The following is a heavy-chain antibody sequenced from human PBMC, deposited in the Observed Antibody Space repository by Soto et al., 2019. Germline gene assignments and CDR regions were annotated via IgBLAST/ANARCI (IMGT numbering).Heavy chain of an antibody. D-gene: IGHD5-18*01. CDR3: ARGIQLWLLAFDI. Sequence: SVKVSCTAVAGPFISYAIVWGRQAPGQGLEWMGGIIPIFGTANYAQKFQGRVTITADESTSTAYMELSSLRSGDTAVYYCARGIQLWLLAFDIWGQGTMVTVSS. CDR1: AGPFISYA. CDR2: IIPIFGTA. V-gene: IGHV1-69*01. J-gene: IGHJ3*02.